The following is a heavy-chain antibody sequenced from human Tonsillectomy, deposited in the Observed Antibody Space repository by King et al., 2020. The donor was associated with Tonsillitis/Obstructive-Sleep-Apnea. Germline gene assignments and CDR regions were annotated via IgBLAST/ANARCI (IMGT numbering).Heavy chain of an antibody. V-gene: IGHV1-69*12. CDR3: ARGLPRLGSDH. J-gene: IGHJ4*01. D-gene: IGHD4-11*01. CDR2: IIPIFGAA. Sequence: QLVQSGAELRKPGSSVKVSCKASGGTFSADVFSWVRQAPGQGLECVGEIIPIFGAAHFAQKFQDRVTITANESTSTTYLELSSLRSEEPAVYYCARGLPRLGSDHWGHGTLVTVSS. CDR1: GGTFSADV.